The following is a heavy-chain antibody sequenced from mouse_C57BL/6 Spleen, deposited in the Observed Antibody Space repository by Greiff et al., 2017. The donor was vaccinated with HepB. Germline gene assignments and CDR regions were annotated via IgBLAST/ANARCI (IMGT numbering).Heavy chain of an antibody. Sequence: EVQLQQSGPELVKPGASVKISCKASGYTFTDYYMNWVKQSHGKSLEWIGDINPNNGGTSYNQKFKGKATLTVDKSSSTAYMELRSLTSEDSAVYYCARCYSNYRDYYAMDYWGQGTSVTVSS. V-gene: IGHV1-26*01. CDR2: INPNNGGT. D-gene: IGHD2-5*01. J-gene: IGHJ4*01. CDR1: GYTFTDYY. CDR3: ARCYSNYRDYYAMDY.